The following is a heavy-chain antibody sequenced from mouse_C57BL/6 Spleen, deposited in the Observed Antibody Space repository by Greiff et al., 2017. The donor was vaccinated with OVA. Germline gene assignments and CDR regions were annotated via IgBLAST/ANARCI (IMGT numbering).Heavy chain of an antibody. CDR2: IDPSDSET. J-gene: IGHJ1*03. CDR3: ARRGDYDRYFDV. CDR1: GYTFTSYW. Sequence: QVQLQQPGAELVRPGSSVKLSCKASGYTFTSYWMHWVKQRPIQGLEWIGNIDPSDSETHYNQKFKDKATLTVDKSSSTAYMQLSSLTSEDSAVYDCARRGDYDRYFDVWGTGTTVTVSS. V-gene: IGHV1-52*01. D-gene: IGHD2-4*01.